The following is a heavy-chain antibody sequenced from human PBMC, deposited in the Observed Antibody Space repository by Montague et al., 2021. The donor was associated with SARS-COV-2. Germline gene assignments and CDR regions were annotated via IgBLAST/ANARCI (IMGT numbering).Heavy chain of an antibody. V-gene: IGHV4-59*01. Sequence: SETLSLTCTVSGGSISSYYWSWIRQPPGKGLEWIGYIYYSGSTNYNPSLKSRVTISVDTSKNQFSLKPSSVTAADTAVYYCARYTRQIRLIVFDYGMDVWSQGTTVTVSS. D-gene: IGHD4-17*01. CDR2: IYYSGST. J-gene: IGHJ6*02. CDR1: GGSISSYY. CDR3: ARYTRQIRLIVFDYGMDV.